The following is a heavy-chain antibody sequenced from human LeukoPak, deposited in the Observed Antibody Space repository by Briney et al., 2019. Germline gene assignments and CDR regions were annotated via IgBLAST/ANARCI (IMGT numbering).Heavy chain of an antibody. J-gene: IGHJ2*01. CDR1: GFTFSSYG. V-gene: IGHV3-30*18. D-gene: IGHD6-19*01. Sequence: GGSLGLSCAASGFTFSSYGMHWVRQAPGKGLEWLAVISYDGSNKYYADSVKGRFTISRDNSKNTLYLQMNSLRAEDTAVYYCAKAPQWLESYFALWGRGTPVTVSS. CDR2: ISYDGSNK. CDR3: AKAPQWLESYFAL.